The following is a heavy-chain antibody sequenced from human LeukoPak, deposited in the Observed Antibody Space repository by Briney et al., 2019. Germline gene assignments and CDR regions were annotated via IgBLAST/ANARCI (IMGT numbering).Heavy chain of an antibody. V-gene: IGHV4-34*01. D-gene: IGHD3-10*01. CDR1: GGSFSGYY. CDR2: INHSGST. Sequence: SETLSLTCAVYGGSFSGYYWSWIRQPPGKGLEWIGEINHSGSTNYNPSLKSRVIISVDTSKNQFSLKLSSVTAAGTAVYYCARVYGSGSYSKERYYYYYMDVWGKGTTVTVSS. CDR3: ARVYGSGSYSKERYYYYYMDV. J-gene: IGHJ6*03.